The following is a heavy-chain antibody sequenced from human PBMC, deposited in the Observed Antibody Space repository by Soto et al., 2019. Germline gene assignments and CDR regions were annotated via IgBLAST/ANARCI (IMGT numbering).Heavy chain of an antibody. J-gene: IGHJ6*03. V-gene: IGHV4-34*01. CDR3: ARGNKYYDILTGYYTEPSDYYYYYMDV. CDR2: IKHSGST. D-gene: IGHD3-9*01. CDR1: WGAFRGFF. Sequence: PSGTLSPPRAVYWGAFRGFFWGWVPPPPGEGVGGVGEIKHSGSTNYNPSLKSRVTISVDTSKNQFSLKLSSVTAADTAVYYCARGNKYYDILTGYYTEPSDYYYYYMDVWGKGTTVTVSS.